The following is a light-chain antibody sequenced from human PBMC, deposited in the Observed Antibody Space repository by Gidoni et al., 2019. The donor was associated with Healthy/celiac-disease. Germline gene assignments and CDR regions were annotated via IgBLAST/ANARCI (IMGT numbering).Light chain of an antibody. CDR2: WAS. CDR3: QQYYSTPWT. J-gene: IGKJ1*01. V-gene: IGKV4-1*01. CDR1: QSVLYSSNNKNY. Sequence: NVVTQSLDPLAVSLGERATINCKSSQSVLYSSNNKNYLAWYQQKPGQPPKLLIYWASTRESGVPDRFSGSGSGTDFTLTISSLQAEDVAVYYCQQYYSTPWTFGQGTKVEIK.